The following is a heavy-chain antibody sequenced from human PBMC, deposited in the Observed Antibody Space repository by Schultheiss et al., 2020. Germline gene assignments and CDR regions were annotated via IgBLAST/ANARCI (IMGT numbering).Heavy chain of an antibody. D-gene: IGHD6-19*01. V-gene: IGHV4-59*08. Sequence: GSLRLSCSVSGASVDIDYWSWIRRPPGKALELIGYIYYSGTTNYNPSLKSRVTISVDTSRNQFSLNLRSVTAEDTAVYYCARPRGVAGQGAGWIDTWGQGTLVTVSS. CDR2: IYYSGTT. J-gene: IGHJ5*02. CDR3: ARPRGVAGQGAGWIDT. CDR1: GASVDIDY.